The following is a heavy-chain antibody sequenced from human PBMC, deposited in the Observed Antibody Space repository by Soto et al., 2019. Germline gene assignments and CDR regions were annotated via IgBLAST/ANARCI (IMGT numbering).Heavy chain of an antibody. CDR3: AKENGYSSSWFEFDY. CDR2: ISGGGSST. CDR1: GFTFSDYV. Sequence: GGSLRLSCTASGFTFSDYVMSRVRQAPGRGLEWVSAISGGGSSTFYADSVKGRFTISRDNSKNTLYLQMNSLRAEDTAVYYCAKENGYSSSWFEFDYWGQGTLVTVSS. J-gene: IGHJ4*02. V-gene: IGHV3-23*01. D-gene: IGHD6-13*01.